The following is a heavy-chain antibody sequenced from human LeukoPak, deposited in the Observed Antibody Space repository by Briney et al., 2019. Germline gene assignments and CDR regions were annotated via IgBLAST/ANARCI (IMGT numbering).Heavy chain of an antibody. CDR1: GFTFSSYG. J-gene: IGHJ5*02. Sequence: PGGSLRLSCAASGFTFSSYGMSWVRQAPGKGLEWVSAISGSGGSTYYADSVKGRFTISRDNSKNTLYLQMNSLRAEDTGVYYCARGGGSGRYGLPFGSWGQGTLVTVSS. CDR3: ARGGGSGRYGLPFGS. CDR2: ISGSGGST. D-gene: IGHD6-13*01. V-gene: IGHV3-23*01.